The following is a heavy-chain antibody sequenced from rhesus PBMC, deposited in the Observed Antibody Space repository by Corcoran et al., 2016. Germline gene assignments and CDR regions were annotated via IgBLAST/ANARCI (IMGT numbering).Heavy chain of an antibody. CDR2: FYWDDDK. J-gene: IGHJ2*01. CDR3: ARGQEYSHWFDL. Sequence: QVTLKESGPALVKPTQTLTLTCTFSGFSLTTSGIGVACILHPPGKPLDWLTLFYWDDDKRYSTSLKRRLTSSKDTSKNQGVLTMTNMDPVDTATYYWARGQEYSHWFDLWGPGTPITITS. V-gene: IGHV2-174*01. CDR1: GFSLTTSGIG. D-gene: IGHD2-21*01.